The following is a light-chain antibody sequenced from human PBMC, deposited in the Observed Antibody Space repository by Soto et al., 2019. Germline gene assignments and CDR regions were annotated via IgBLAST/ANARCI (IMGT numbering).Light chain of an antibody. CDR2: KAS. CDR1: QSVSSW. Sequence: DIQMTQSPSTLSSSVGDRVTITCRVSQSVSSWLAWYQQKPGKAPKLLIYKASSLETGVPSRFSGSGTGTEFTLTISSLQPDDSATYYCQQYNIYPLTFGGGTKVEIK. V-gene: IGKV1-5*03. CDR3: QQYNIYPLT. J-gene: IGKJ4*01.